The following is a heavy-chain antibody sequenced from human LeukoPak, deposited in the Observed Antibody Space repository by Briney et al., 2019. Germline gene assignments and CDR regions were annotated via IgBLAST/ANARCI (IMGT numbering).Heavy chain of an antibody. Sequence: GGSLRLSCAASGFTFSSYGMHWVRQAPGKGLEWVAFIRYDGSNKYYADSVKGRFTISRDNSKNTLYLQMNSLRAEDTAVYYCAKGDGSWFYFDYWGQGTLVTVSS. J-gene: IGHJ4*02. CDR3: AKGDGSWFYFDY. CDR1: GFTFSSYG. V-gene: IGHV3-30*02. CDR2: IRYDGSNK. D-gene: IGHD6-13*01.